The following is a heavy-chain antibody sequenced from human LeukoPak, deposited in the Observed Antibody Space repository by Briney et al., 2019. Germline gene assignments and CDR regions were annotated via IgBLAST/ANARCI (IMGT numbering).Heavy chain of an antibody. CDR1: GYTLTSYC. Sequence: ASVKVSCKASGYTLTSYCISWVRQAPGQGLEWMGWINPYNGDTNYAQKYQGRVTMTTDTSTNTAYMELRSLRSDDTAVYHCARDLRVPASSGMDVWGKGTTVTVSS. CDR2: INPYNGDT. J-gene: IGHJ6*04. CDR3: ARDLRVPASSGMDV. D-gene: IGHD2-2*01. V-gene: IGHV1-18*04.